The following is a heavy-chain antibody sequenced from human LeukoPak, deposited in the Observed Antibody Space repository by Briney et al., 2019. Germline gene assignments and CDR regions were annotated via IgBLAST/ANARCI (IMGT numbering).Heavy chain of an antibody. CDR3: TTAGKFYYGSGSPSWFDP. V-gene: IGHV1-69-2*01. Sequence: ASVTLSCKASGYSFTDYFMHWVQQAPGKGLGWMGRVDPEDGETIYGQKFQGRVTITADTSTDTAYMELSSLRSEDTAVYYCTTAGKFYYGSGSPSWFDPWGQGTLVTVSS. D-gene: IGHD3-10*01. J-gene: IGHJ5*02. CDR1: GYSFTDYF. CDR2: VDPEDGET.